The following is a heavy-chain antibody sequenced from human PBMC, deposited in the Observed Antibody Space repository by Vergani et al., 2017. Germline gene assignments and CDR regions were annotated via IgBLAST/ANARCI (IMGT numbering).Heavy chain of an antibody. CDR1: GFSFSTYG. CDR3: AKDGEMATRYPDY. J-gene: IGHJ4*02. Sequence: VQLVESGGGLVKPGGSLRLSCAASGFSFSTYGMHWVRRAPGKGLEWVAFIRYDGSNKYYADSVKGRFTISRDNSKNTLYLQMNSLRAEDTAMYYCAKDGEMATRYPDYWGQGTLVTVSS. V-gene: IGHV3-30*02. CDR2: IRYDGSNK. D-gene: IGHD5-24*01.